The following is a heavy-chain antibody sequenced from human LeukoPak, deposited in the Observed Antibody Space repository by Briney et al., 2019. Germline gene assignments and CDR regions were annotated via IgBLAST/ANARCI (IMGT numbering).Heavy chain of an antibody. J-gene: IGHJ6*02. CDR2: IYYSGST. D-gene: IGHD2-2*01. CDR1: GCSISSYY. CDR3: ARHGSPGVVPAAARYGMDV. V-gene: IGHV4-59*08. Sequence: PETLSLTCTVSGCSISSYYCSWIRQPPGKGLEWIGYIYYSGSTNYNPSLKSRVTISVDTSKNQFSLKLSSVTAADTAVYYCARHGSPGVVPAAARYGMDVWGQGTTVTVSS.